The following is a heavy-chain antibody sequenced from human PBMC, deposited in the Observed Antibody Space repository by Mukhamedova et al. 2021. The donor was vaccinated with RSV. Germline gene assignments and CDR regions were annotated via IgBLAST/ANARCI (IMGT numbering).Heavy chain of an antibody. Sequence: ANIKQDGSEKYYVDSVKDRFTISRDNAKNSLYLQMNSLRAEDTAVYYCAREEDYGSGSYDYWGQGTLVTVSS. CDR2: IKQDGSEK. J-gene: IGHJ4*02. CDR3: AREEDYGSGSYDY. V-gene: IGHV3-7*01. D-gene: IGHD3-10*01.